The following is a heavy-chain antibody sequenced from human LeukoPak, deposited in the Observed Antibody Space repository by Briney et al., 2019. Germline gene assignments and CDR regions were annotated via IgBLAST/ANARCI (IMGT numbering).Heavy chain of an antibody. J-gene: IGHJ4*02. CDR1: GGSISSSSFY. D-gene: IGHD3-22*01. CDR3: ARARGPSLGSAYDY. Sequence: SETLSLTCTVSGGSISSSSFYWGWIRQPPGKGLEWIGGIYYSGSTYYSPSLKSRVTISVDTSKNQFSLKLSSVTAADTAVYYCARARGPSLGSAYDYWGQGTLVTVSS. CDR2: IYYSGST. V-gene: IGHV4-39*07.